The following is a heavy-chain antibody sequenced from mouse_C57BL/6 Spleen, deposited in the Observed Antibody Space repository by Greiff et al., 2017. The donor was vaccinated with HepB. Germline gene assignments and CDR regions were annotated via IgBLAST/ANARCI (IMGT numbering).Heavy chain of an antibody. CDR2: ISGGGGNT. J-gene: IGHJ4*01. D-gene: IGHD2-5*01. CDR1: GFTFSSYT. Sequence: VESGGGLVKPGGSLKLSCAASGFTFSSYTMSWVRQTPEKRLEWVATISGGGGNTYYPDSVKGRFTISRANAKTTLYLQMSSRRSEDTALYYCSRHRYDSNDEVAMCDWGKGVSVT. CDR3: SRHRYDSNDEVAMCD. V-gene: IGHV5-9*01.